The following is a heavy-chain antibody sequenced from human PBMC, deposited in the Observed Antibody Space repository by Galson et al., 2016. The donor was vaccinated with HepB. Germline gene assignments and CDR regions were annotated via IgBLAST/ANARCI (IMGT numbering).Heavy chain of an antibody. CDR3: ASHYGSGSSNWFDP. CDR1: GYTFTSYG. J-gene: IGHJ5*02. CDR2: INSYNGNT. D-gene: IGHD3-10*01. V-gene: IGHV1-18*04. Sequence: SVKVSCKASGYTFTSYGISWVRQAPGQGLEWMGWINSYNGNTNYAHKLQGRVTMTTDTSTSTAYMALRSLRSDDTAVYYCASHYGSGSSNWFDPWGQGTLVTVSS.